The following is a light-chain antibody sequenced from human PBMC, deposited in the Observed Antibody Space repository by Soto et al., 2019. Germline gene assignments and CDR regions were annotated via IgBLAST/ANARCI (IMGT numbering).Light chain of an antibody. J-gene: IGKJ5*01. V-gene: IGKV3-20*01. CDR1: QSVRSTY. Sequence: EIVLTQTPGTVSLSPGERATLSCRASQSVRSTYFAWYQHKPGQAPRLLIYDISSRATGIPDRFSGSVSGTDFTLTITRLEPEDFAVFYCQQYGSSEIIFGQGTRLEIK. CDR2: DIS. CDR3: QQYGSSEII.